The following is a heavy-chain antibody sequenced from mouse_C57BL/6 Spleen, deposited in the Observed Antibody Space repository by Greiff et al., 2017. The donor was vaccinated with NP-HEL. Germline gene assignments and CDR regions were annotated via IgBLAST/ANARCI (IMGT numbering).Heavy chain of an antibody. CDR3: TLITTVVAPYYYAMDY. Sequence: EVQLQQSGAELVRPGASVKLSCTASGFNFKDDYMHWVKQRPEQGLEWIGWIDPENGDTEYASKFQGKATITADTSSNTAYLQLSSLTSEDTAVYYCTLITTVVAPYYYAMDYWGQGTSVTVSS. CDR2: IDPENGDT. V-gene: IGHV14-4*01. D-gene: IGHD1-1*01. J-gene: IGHJ4*01. CDR1: GFNFKDDY.